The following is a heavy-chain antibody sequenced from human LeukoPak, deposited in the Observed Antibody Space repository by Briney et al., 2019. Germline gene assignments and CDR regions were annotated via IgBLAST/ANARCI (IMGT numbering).Heavy chain of an antibody. D-gene: IGHD4-17*01. J-gene: IGHJ4*02. V-gene: IGHV3-33*01. CDR2: IWSDSTNK. CDR1: GFTFSTYA. CDR3: ARDRLTTVTTFHFDY. Sequence: AGGSLRLSCAASGFTFSTYAMHWVRQAPGKGLEWVAVIWSDSTNKYYADSVRGRFTISRDNSKNTPYLQMSSLRAEDTAMYYCARDRLTTVTTFHFDYWGQGTLVTVSS.